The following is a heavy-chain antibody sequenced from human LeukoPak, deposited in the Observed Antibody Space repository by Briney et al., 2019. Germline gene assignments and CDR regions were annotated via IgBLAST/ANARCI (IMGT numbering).Heavy chain of an antibody. CDR3: ARQQPGIAVAGIVGWFDP. V-gene: IGHV5-51*01. CDR1: GYNFTSYW. Sequence: GESLKISCKGSGYNFTSYWIGWVRQMPGKGLEWMGIIYPGDSDTRYSPSFQGQVTISADKSISTAYLQWSSLKASDTAMYYCARQQPGIAVAGIVGWFDPWGQGTLVTVSS. CDR2: IYPGDSDT. J-gene: IGHJ5*02. D-gene: IGHD6-19*01.